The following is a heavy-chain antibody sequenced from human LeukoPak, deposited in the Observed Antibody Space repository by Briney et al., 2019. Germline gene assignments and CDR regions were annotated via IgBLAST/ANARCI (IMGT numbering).Heavy chain of an antibody. CDR2: INGNAAKT. V-gene: IGHV3-23*01. Sequence: GGSLRLSCAASGFTFGDYAMSWVRQAPGKGLDWVSAINGNAAKTYYADSVKGRFTISRDNSKNTLFLQMSSLRVDDTAVYYCARRIPGSGQGFDPWGRGTLVTVFS. D-gene: IGHD3-10*01. J-gene: IGHJ5*02. CDR1: GFTFGDYA. CDR3: ARRIPGSGQGFDP.